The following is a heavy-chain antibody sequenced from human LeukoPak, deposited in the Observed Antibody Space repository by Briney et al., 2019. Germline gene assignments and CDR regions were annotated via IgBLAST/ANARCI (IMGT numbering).Heavy chain of an antibody. D-gene: IGHD6-19*01. Sequence: GGSLRLSCAASGFTVSSNYMSWVRQAPGKGLEWVSVIYSGGSTYYADSVKGRFTISRDNSKNTLYLQMNSLRAEDTAVYYCARDLGHWLADSPTVLDYWGQGTLVTVSS. J-gene: IGHJ4*02. CDR3: ARDLGHWLADSPTVLDY. V-gene: IGHV3-66*01. CDR1: GFTVSSNY. CDR2: IYSGGST.